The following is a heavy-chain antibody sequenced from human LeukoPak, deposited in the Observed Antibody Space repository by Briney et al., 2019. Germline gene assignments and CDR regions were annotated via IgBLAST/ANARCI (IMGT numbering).Heavy chain of an antibody. V-gene: IGHV3-72*01. CDR1: GFTFSSYG. J-gene: IGHJ4*02. Sequence: GALRLSCAASGFTFSSYGMHWVRQAPGKGLEWVGRTRNKAKSYTTEYAASVKGRFTISRDDSKNSLYLQMNSLKTEDTAVYYCARGSDTRGYYYPNYWDQGTLVTVSS. CDR3: ARGSDTRGYYYPNY. CDR2: TRNKAKSYTT. D-gene: IGHD3-22*01.